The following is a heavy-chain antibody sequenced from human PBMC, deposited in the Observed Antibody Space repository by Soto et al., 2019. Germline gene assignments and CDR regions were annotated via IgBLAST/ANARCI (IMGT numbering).Heavy chain of an antibody. CDR2: ISGSGGST. J-gene: IGHJ6*02. D-gene: IGHD6-13*01. V-gene: IGHV3-23*01. Sequence: GGSLRLSCAASGFTFSSYAMIWVRQAPGKGLEWVSAISGSGGSTYYADSVKGRFTISRDNSKNTLYLQMNSLRAEDTAVYYCAKDTRSSSPNYYYYGMDVWGQGTTVTVSS. CDR1: GFTFSSYA. CDR3: AKDTRSSSPNYYYYGMDV.